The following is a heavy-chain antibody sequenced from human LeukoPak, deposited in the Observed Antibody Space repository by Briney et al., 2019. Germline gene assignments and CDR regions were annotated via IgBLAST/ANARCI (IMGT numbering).Heavy chain of an antibody. V-gene: IGHV3-53*01. Sequence: GGSLRLSCAVSGLTVSTYYISWVRQAPGKGLEWVSVISSGGGSDYADSVKGRFTISGDNSKNTVYFQMNSLRAEDTAVYYCARTTVVTGRYYYHYMDVWGKGTTVTVSS. CDR3: ARTTVVTGRYYYHYMDV. CDR1: GLTVSTYY. CDR2: ISSGGGS. D-gene: IGHD4-23*01. J-gene: IGHJ6*03.